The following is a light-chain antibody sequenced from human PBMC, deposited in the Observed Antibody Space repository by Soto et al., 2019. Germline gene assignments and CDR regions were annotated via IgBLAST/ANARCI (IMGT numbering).Light chain of an antibody. CDR1: QSVNSK. Sequence: EIVMTQSPAALSVSPEERVTLSCMASQSVNSKVAWYQQKPGQAPRLLIYGASTRATGIPARFSGSGSGTEFTLTISSLQSEDFAVYYCQQYNYWPPITFGQGTRLEI. J-gene: IGKJ5*01. CDR3: QQYNYWPPIT. CDR2: GAS. V-gene: IGKV3-15*01.